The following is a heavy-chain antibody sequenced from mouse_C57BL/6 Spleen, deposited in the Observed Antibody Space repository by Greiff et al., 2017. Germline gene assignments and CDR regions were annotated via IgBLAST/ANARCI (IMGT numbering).Heavy chain of an antibody. CDR3: AREGLGLRRFAY. V-gene: IGHV1-81*01. CDR2: IYPRSGNT. Sequence: VQRVESGAELARPGASVKLSCKASGYTFTSYGISWVKQRTGQGLEWIGEIYPRSGNTYYNEKFKGKATLTADKSSSTAYMELRSLTSEDSAVYFCAREGLGLRRFAYWGQGTLVTVSA. CDR1: GYTFTSYG. D-gene: IGHD2-4*01. J-gene: IGHJ3*01.